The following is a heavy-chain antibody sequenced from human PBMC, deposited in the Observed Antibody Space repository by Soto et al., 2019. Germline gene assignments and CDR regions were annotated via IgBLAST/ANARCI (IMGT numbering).Heavy chain of an antibody. V-gene: IGHV4-31*03. D-gene: IGHD3-3*01. J-gene: IGHJ4*02. Sequence: PSETLSLTCTVSGGSISSGGYYWSWIRQHPGKGLEWIGYIYYSGSTYYNPSLKSRFTISVDTSKNQFSLKLSSVTAADTAVYYCARIRRSGYFFDYWGQGTLVTVSS. CDR3: ARIRRSGYFFDY. CDR2: IYYSGST. CDR1: GGSISSGGYY.